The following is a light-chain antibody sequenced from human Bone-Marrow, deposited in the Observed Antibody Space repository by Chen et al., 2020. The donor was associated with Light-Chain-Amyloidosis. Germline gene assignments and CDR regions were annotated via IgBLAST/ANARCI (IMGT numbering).Light chain of an antibody. Sequence: YELTQPPSVSLSPGQTARFTCSGDDLPTKYAYWYQQKPGQAPVLVIHRDTERPSGISERFSGSSSGTTATLTISGVQAEDEADYHCQSADSSGTYEVIFGGGTKLTVL. V-gene: IGLV3-25*03. CDR2: RDT. CDR3: QSADSSGTYEVI. CDR1: DLPTKY. J-gene: IGLJ2*01.